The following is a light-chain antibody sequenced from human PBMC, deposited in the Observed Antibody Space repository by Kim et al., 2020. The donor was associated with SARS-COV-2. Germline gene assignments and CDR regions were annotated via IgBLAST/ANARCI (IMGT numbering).Light chain of an antibody. CDR1: QSVGRY. J-gene: IGKJ4*01. CDR2: DAS. CDR3: QQRSNWPLT. V-gene: IGKV3-11*01. Sequence: SWSPGERAILSCRASQSVGRYLTWHQQKPGQAPRLLIFDASNRATGIPARFSGSGSGTDFTLTISSLEPEDFAVYYCQQRSNWPLTFGGGTKLEI.